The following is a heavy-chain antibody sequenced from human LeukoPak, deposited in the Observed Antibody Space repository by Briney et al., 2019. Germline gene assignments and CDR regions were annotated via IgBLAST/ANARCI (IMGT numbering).Heavy chain of an antibody. CDR3: VWSRYGDYFFDY. CDR1: GDPMTKNY. V-gene: IGHV4-4*07. Sequence: PSETLSLTCAVSGDPMTKNYWNWLRQPAGEGLEWIGRVYSSGGTNYNPSLRSRVSISVDTSKSQFSLKLSSVTAEDTAVYYCVWSRYGDYFFDYWGQGILVTVSS. CDR2: VYSSGGT. D-gene: IGHD2-21*02. J-gene: IGHJ4*02.